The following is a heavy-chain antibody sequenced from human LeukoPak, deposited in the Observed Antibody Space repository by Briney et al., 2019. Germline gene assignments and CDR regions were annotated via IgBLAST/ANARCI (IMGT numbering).Heavy chain of an antibody. D-gene: IGHD5-12*01. V-gene: IGHV4-4*08. Sequence: PSETLSLTCTVSGGSISSYYWSWIRQPPGKGLEWIGRIYTSGSANYNPSLKSRVTISLDTSKNQFSLKVRSVTAADTAVYYCTSESATNDYYYYMDVWGKGTTVTISS. CDR2: IYTSGSA. CDR1: GGSISSYY. CDR3: TSESATNDYYYYMDV. J-gene: IGHJ6*03.